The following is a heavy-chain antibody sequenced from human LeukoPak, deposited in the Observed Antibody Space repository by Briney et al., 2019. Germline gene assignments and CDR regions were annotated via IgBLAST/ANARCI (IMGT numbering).Heavy chain of an antibody. V-gene: IGHV3-21*01. Sequence: PGGSLRLSCAASGFTFSSYSMNWVRQAPGKGLEWVSSISSSSSYIYYADSVKGRFTISRDNAKNSLYLQMNSLRAEDTAAYYCARDSGVYFDYWGQGTLVTVSS. CDR1: GFTFSSYS. D-gene: IGHD2-8*01. CDR3: ARDSGVYFDY. J-gene: IGHJ4*02. CDR2: ISSSSSYI.